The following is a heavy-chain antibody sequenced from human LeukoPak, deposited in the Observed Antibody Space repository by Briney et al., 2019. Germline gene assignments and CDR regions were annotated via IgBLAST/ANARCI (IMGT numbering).Heavy chain of an antibody. CDR1: GFTFSSYN. V-gene: IGHV3-21*01. D-gene: IGHD4-17*01. CDR3: ARGASVKAHDY. CDR2: ISSSSSYI. J-gene: IGHJ4*02. Sequence: GGSLRLSCAASGFTFSSYNMNWVRQAPGKGLEWVSSISSSSSYIYYADSVKGRFTISRDNAKNSLYLQMNSLRAEDTAVYYCARGASVKAHDYWGQGTLVTVSS.